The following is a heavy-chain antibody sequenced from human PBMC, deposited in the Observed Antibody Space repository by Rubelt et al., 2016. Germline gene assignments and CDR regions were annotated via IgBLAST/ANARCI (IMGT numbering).Heavy chain of an antibody. Sequence: QVQLQESGPGLVKPSETLSLTCTVSGGSISSYYWSWIRQPPGKGLEWIGYIFHSGSTNYNPSLKSRVTISVDTSKNQFSRKLGSVTAADTAVYYCARQRVEMATIRPMGLDPWGQGTLVTVSS. V-gene: IGHV4-59*01. J-gene: IGHJ5*02. CDR2: IFHSGST. CDR3: ARQRVEMATIRPMGLDP. CDR1: GGSISSYY. D-gene: IGHD5-24*01.